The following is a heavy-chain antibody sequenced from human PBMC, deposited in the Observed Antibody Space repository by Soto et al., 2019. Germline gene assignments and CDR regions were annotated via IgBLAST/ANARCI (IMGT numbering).Heavy chain of an antibody. CDR1: GGSFSGYY. CDR2: INHSGST. CDR3: AIGGSVRGVIQTKPNYYYYYMDV. D-gene: IGHD3-10*01. V-gene: IGHV4-34*01. Sequence: SETLSLTCAVYGGSFSGYYWSWIRQPPGKGLEWIGEINHSGSTNYNPSLKSRVTISVDTSKNQLSLKLSSVTAADTAVYYCAIGGSVRGVIQTKPNYYYYYMDVWGKGTTVTVSS. J-gene: IGHJ6*03.